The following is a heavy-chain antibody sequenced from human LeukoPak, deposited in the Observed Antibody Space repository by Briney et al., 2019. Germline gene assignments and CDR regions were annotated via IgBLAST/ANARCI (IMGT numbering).Heavy chain of an antibody. J-gene: IGHJ4*02. CDR1: GASLTETS. Sequence: ASVKVSRKVSGASLTETSIHWVRQPPGQWLEWMGGFDPEDGESIYAQRFQGRFSMTDDTSTDTAYMELRSLRPADTAVYYCATADKWEPLDYWGQGTVVTVSS. CDR2: FDPEDGES. V-gene: IGHV1-24*01. CDR3: ATADKWEPLDY. D-gene: IGHD1-26*01.